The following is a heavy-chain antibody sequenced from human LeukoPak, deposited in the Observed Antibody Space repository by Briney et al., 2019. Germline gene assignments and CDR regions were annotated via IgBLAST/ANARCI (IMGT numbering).Heavy chain of an antibody. J-gene: IGHJ3*02. D-gene: IGHD1-1*01. Sequence: ASVKVSCKASGYTFSNYDINWMRQATGQGLEWMAWMSPTNGDTGYAQKFRGRVTLTRDTSMSTAYMELTSLTSEDTAVYFCARQWNWNQGGPFDIWGQGTLVTVSS. CDR1: GYTFSNYD. CDR2: MSPTNGDT. V-gene: IGHV1-8*03. CDR3: ARQWNWNQGGPFDI.